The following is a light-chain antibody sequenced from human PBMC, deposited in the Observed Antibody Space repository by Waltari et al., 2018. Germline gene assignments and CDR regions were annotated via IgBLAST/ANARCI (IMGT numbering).Light chain of an antibody. CDR2: EVS. Sequence: QSALTQPPSVSGSPGQSVPIPCTGTSSDVGSYNRVPWYQQPPGTAPKLMIYEVSNRPSGVPDRFSGSKSGNTASLTISGLQAEDEADYYCSSYTSSSTWVFGGGTKLTVL. CDR1: SSDVGSYNR. J-gene: IGLJ3*02. V-gene: IGLV2-18*02. CDR3: SSYTSSSTWV.